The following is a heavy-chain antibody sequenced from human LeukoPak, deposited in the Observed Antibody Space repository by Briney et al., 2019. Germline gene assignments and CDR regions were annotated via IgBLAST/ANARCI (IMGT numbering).Heavy chain of an antibody. CDR2: ISSSSTTI. CDR1: GFTFSSYS. CDR3: ARGRGSGCLDY. Sequence: GGSLRLSCAASGFTFSSYSMNWVRQAPGKGLEWVSYISSSSTTIYYADSVKGRFTISRDNARNSLYLQMNSLRAEDTAVYYCARGRGSGCLDYWGQGTLVTVSS. D-gene: IGHD6-19*01. J-gene: IGHJ4*02. V-gene: IGHV3-48*04.